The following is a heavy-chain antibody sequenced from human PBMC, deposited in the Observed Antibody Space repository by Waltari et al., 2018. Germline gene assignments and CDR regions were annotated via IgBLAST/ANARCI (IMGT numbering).Heavy chain of an antibody. CDR1: GGPFRRYA. Sequence: VQLVQSGAEVKTPGSAVKVPCKASGGPFRRYAIRWVRRAPCHGLEWMGGIIPILCIAIYAQKFQGRVTITADESTSTAYMELSSLRSEDTAVYYCARGRGSYDILTGYYLDDAVDIWGQGTMVTVSS. D-gene: IGHD3-9*01. V-gene: IGHV1-69*04. CDR3: ARGRGSYDILTGYYLDDAVDI. J-gene: IGHJ3*02. CDR2: IIPILCIA.